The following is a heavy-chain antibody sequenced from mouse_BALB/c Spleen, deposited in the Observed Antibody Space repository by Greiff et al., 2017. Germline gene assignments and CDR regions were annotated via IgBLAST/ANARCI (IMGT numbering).Heavy chain of an antibody. CDR1: GYAFTNYL. CDR2: INPGSGGT. D-gene: IGHD2-14*01. V-gene: IGHV1-54*01. Sequence: VQLQQSGAELVRPGTSVKVSCKASGYAFTNYLIEWVKQRPGQGLEWIGVINPGSGGTNYNEKFKGKATLTADKSSSTAYMQLSSLTSDDSAVYFCAAYRYGYAMDYWGQGTSVTVSS. J-gene: IGHJ4*01. CDR3: AAYRYGYAMDY.